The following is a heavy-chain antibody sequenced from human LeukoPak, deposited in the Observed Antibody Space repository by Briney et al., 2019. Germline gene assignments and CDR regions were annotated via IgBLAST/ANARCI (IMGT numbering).Heavy chain of an antibody. CDR3: VKDRPFPYGMDV. V-gene: IGHV3-43D*03. J-gene: IGHJ6*02. Sequence: GGSLRLSCAASGFTFSSYGMHWVRQAPGKGLEWVSYITWNGGYTYYADSVKGRFAISRDNGKRSLYLQMNSLRPEDTALYYCVKDRPFPYGMDVWGHGTTVTVSS. D-gene: IGHD2-21*01. CDR2: ITWNGGYT. CDR1: GFTFSSYG.